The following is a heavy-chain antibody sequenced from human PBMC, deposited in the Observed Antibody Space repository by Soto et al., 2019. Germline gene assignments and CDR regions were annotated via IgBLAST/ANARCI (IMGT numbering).Heavy chain of an antibody. D-gene: IGHD3-10*01. Sequence: PGGSLRLSCLSSGFTFSTYGVSWVRQAPGRGLEWVSSISGSGGGTDYADSVKGRFTISRDNSKNTLYLQMNSLKVEDTAVYYCIIDGNTYGRFDFWGQGTLVTVSS. CDR1: GFTFSTYG. J-gene: IGHJ4*02. CDR3: IIDGNTYGRFDF. CDR2: ISGSGGGT. V-gene: IGHV3-23*01.